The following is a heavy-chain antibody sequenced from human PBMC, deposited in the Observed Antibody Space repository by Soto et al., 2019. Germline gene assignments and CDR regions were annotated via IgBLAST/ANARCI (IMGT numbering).Heavy chain of an antibody. CDR1: GFTVSSYG. D-gene: IGHD3-10*01. J-gene: IGHJ4*02. V-gene: IGHV3-30*03. Sequence: QVQLVESGGGVVQPGRSLRLSCAASGFTVSSYGMHWVRQAPGKGLEWVAVISRDGGTQYYADSVKGRFTISKDNSRNPLFLEMNSLRGDDMAVYYCPGEVASGYWGQGTLVTVSS. CDR3: PGEVASGY. CDR2: ISRDGGTQ.